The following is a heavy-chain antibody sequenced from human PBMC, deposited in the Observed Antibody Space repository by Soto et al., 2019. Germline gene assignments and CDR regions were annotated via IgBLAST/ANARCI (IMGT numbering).Heavy chain of an antibody. CDR3: ATVHWRVCVLPDYYGSGSYCGAAFDP. Sequence: QVQLVQSGAEVKKPGASVKVSCKVSGYTLTELSMHWVRQAPGKGLEWMGGFDPEDGETIYAQKFQGRVTMTEDTSTDTAYMELSSLRSEDTAVYYCATVHWRVCVLPDYYGSGSYCGAAFDPWGQGTLVTVSS. CDR1: GYTLTELS. J-gene: IGHJ5*02. CDR2: FDPEDGET. V-gene: IGHV1-24*01. D-gene: IGHD3-10*01.